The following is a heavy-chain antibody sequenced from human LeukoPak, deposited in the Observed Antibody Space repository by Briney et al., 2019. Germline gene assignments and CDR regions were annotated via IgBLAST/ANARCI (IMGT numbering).Heavy chain of an antibody. CDR2: ISAYNGNT. J-gene: IGHJ3*02. V-gene: IGHV1-18*01. Sequence: ASVKVSCKASGYTFTSYGISWVRQAPGQGLEWMGWISAYNGNTNYAQKLQGRVTMTTDTSTSTAYMELRSLRSDDTAVYYCARRGAIFGVVIIRDAFDIWGQGTMVTVSS. CDR1: GYTFTSYG. D-gene: IGHD3-3*01. CDR3: ARRGAIFGVVIIRDAFDI.